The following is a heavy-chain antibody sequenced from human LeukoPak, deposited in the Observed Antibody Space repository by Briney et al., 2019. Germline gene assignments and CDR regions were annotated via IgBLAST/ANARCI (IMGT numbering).Heavy chain of an antibody. D-gene: IGHD3-10*01. Sequence: GGSLRPSCAASGFTFNNYAMNWVRQAPGKGLEWVSAISGSGGNTYYADSVKGRFTISRDNSKNTLYLQMNSLRAEDTALYYCAKPPYGSGTNYFDYWGQGTLVTVSS. CDR2: ISGSGGNT. J-gene: IGHJ4*02. CDR1: GFTFNNYA. V-gene: IGHV3-23*01. CDR3: AKPPYGSGTNYFDY.